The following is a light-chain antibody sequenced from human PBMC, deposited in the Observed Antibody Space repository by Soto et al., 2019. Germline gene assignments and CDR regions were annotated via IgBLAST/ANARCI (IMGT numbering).Light chain of an antibody. CDR1: QSVSSS. CDR3: QQYIDWPPVT. CDR2: DTS. Sequence: EIVVTQSPATLSVSPGERVTLSCRASQSVSSSLAWYQQRPGQAPRLLIYDTSTRAAGISARFSGSGSGTEFTLTISSMQSEDVAVYYCQQYIDWPPVTFGQGTAVEIK. J-gene: IGKJ1*01. V-gene: IGKV3-15*01.